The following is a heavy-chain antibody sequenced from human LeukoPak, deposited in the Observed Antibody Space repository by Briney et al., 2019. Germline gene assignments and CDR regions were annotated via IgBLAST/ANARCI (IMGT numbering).Heavy chain of an antibody. CDR1: GFTFSSYS. CDR3: XRDXGITIFSAGSGY. J-gene: IGHJ4*02. V-gene: IGHV3-21*01. CDR2: ISSSSSYI. D-gene: IGHD3-9*01. Sequence: GGSLRLSCAASGFTFSSYSMTWVRQAPGKGLEWVSSISSSSSYIYYADSVKGRFTISRDNAKNSLYLQMNSLRAEDTAVYYCXRDXGITIFSAGSGYWGQGTLVTVSS.